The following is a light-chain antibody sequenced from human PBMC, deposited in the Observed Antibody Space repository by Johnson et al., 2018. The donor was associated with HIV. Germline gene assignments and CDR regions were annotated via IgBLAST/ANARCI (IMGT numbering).Light chain of an antibody. CDR2: DNN. CDR1: SSNIENNY. CDR3: ATWDRSLTIGGV. V-gene: IGLV1-51*01. Sequence: HSVLTQPPSVSAAPGQKVTLSCSGSSSNIENNYLSWYQQLPHTAPRLLISDNNKRPSGIPDRFSGSKSGTSSTLGITGLQTGDEADYYCATWDRSLTIGGVVGTGTKVTVL. J-gene: IGLJ1*01.